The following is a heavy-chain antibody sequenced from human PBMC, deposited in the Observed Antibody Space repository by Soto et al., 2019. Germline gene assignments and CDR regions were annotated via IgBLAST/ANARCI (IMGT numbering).Heavy chain of an antibody. J-gene: IGHJ6*02. CDR2: IIPIFGTA. V-gene: IGHV1-69*12. CDR3: GRGVWGDYYSGMAV. Sequence: QVQLVQSGAEVKKPGSSVKVSCKASGGTFSSYAISWVRQAPGQGLEWMGGIIPIFGTANYAQKFQGRVRITADESTSTANMELSSLRSGDTAVYYCGRGVWGDYYSGMAVWGQGTTVTVSS. D-gene: IGHD1-26*01. CDR1: GGTFSSYA.